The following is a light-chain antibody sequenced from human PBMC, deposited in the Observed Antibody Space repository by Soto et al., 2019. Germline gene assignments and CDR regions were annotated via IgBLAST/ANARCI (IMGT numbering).Light chain of an antibody. Sequence: QSVVTQPPSVSAAPGQKVTISCSGSSSNIGNNYVSWYQQLPGTAPKLLIYDNNKRPSGIPDRFSGSKSGTSATLGITGLQTGDEADYYCGTWDSSLRVGVFGGGTKLTVL. CDR1: SSNIGNNY. V-gene: IGLV1-51*01. CDR3: GTWDSSLRVGV. CDR2: DNN. J-gene: IGLJ3*02.